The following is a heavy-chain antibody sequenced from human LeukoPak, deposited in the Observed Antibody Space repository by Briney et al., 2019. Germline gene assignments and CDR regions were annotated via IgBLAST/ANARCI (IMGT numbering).Heavy chain of an antibody. CDR3: ARDGYSFGSHFDY. CDR2: IYNSGNT. J-gene: IGHJ4*02. CDR1: GGSISSYY. Sequence: PSETLSLTCTVSGGSISSYYWSWIRQPPGKGLEWIGRIYNSGNTNYNPSLKSRVTMSVDTSKNQFSLKLSSVTAADTAVYFCARDGYSFGSHFDYWGQGTLVTVSS. D-gene: IGHD5-18*01. V-gene: IGHV4-4*07.